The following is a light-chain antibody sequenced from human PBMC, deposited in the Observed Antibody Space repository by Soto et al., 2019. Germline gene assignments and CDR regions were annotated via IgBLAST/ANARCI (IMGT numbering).Light chain of an antibody. CDR1: QSVRSSH. CDR2: GAS. Sequence: EIVLTQSPVTLSLSPGERATLSCSTSQSVRSSHLAWYQQKPGQAPRLLIYGASSRATGIPDRFSGSGSGTDFTLTISRLEPEDFAVYHCQQYSSSPLNFGGGTKVDIK. CDR3: QQYSSSPLN. V-gene: IGKV3-20*01. J-gene: IGKJ4*01.